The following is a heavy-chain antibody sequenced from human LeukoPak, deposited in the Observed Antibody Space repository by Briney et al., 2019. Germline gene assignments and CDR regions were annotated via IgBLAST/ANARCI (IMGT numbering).Heavy chain of an antibody. V-gene: IGHV1-18*01. J-gene: IGHJ5*02. CDR3: ARALYYYGPGVSNWFDP. CDR2: ISAYNGNT. Sequence: ASVKVSCKASGYTFTSYGISWVRQAPGQGLEWMGWISAYNGNTNYAQKLQGRVTMTTDTSTSTAYMELRSLRSDDTAVYYCARALYYYGPGVSNWFDPWGQGTLVTVSS. CDR1: GYTFTSYG. D-gene: IGHD3-10*01.